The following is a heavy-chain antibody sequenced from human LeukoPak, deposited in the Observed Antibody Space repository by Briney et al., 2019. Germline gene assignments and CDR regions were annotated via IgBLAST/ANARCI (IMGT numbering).Heavy chain of an antibody. V-gene: IGHV4-39*07. D-gene: IGHD3-3*01. CDR1: GGTISSSSDY. Sequence: SETLSLTCTVSGGTISSSSDYWGWIRQPPGKGLEWIGTIYYSGSTYYNPSLTSRVTISVDTSKNQFSLKLSSVTAADTAVYYCARLWSGSYFDYWGQGTLVTVSS. J-gene: IGHJ4*02. CDR2: IYYSGST. CDR3: ARLWSGSYFDY.